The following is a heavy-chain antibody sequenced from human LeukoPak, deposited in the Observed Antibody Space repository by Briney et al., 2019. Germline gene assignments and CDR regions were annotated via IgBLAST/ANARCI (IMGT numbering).Heavy chain of an antibody. V-gene: IGHV4-39*07. CDR2: IYYSGST. D-gene: IGHD2-8*01. CDR1: GGSISSSSYY. CDR3: ASETLMVYGHDY. Sequence: SETLSLTCTVSGGSISSSSYYWGWIRQPPGKGLEWIGSIYYSGSTYYNPSLKSRVSMSLDTSKNQFSLKLMSVTAADTAVYYCASETLMVYGHDYWGQGTLVTVSS. J-gene: IGHJ4*02.